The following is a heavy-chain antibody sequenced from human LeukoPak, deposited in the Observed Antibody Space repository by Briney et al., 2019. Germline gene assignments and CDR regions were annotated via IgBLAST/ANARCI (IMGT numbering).Heavy chain of an antibody. CDR3: ARESVYYYGPFDP. D-gene: IGHD3-22*01. J-gene: IGHJ5*02. CDR2: IYASGAA. Sequence: PPETLSLTCTVSGDSISGNFYFWSWIRQTAGKGLEWIGRIYASGAASYNPSLKSRVTISVDTSKNQYFLKLKSVTAADTAVYYCARESVYYYGPFDPWGQGTRVIVSS. V-gene: IGHV4-61*02. CDR1: GDSISGNFYF.